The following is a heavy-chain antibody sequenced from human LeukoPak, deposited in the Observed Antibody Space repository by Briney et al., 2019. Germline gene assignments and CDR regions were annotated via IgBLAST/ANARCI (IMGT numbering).Heavy chain of an antibody. CDR3: ARGRATIFGVVIFDY. D-gene: IGHD3-3*01. CDR2: IYYSGST. V-gene: IGHV4-34*01. Sequence: SETLSLTCVVYGGSFSDYYWGWIRQPPGKGLEWIASIYYSGSTYYNPSLKSRVTISVDTSKNQFSLKLSSVTAADTAVYYCARGRATIFGVVIFDYWGQGTLVTVSS. J-gene: IGHJ4*02. CDR1: GGSFSDYY.